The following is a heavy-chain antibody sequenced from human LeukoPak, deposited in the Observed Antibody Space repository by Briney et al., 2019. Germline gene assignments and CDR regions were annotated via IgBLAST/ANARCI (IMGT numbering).Heavy chain of an antibody. V-gene: IGHV4-38-2*02. CDR3: ARRVWGSYRSYYFDY. Sequence: SETLSLTCTVSGYSISSGYYWGWIRQPPGKGLEWIGSIYHSGSTYYNPSLKSRITISVDTSKNQFSLKLSSVTAADTAVYYCARRVWGSYRSYYFDYWGQGTLVTVSS. CDR2: IYHSGST. J-gene: IGHJ4*02. D-gene: IGHD3-16*02. CDR1: GYSISSGYY.